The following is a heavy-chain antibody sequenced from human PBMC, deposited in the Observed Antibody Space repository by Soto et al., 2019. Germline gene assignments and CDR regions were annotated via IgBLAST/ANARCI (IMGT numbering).Heavy chain of an antibody. V-gene: IGHV1-69*02. CDR1: GGTFSSYT. Sequence: QVQLVQSGAEVKQPGSSVKVSCKDSGGTFSSYTISWVRQAPGQGLEWMGRIIPILGIANYAQKFQGRVTITADKSTVTADMELTSLRSEDTAVYYCASDGYCSGGSCYRGEHYFDYWGQGTLVTVSS. CDR3: ASDGYCSGGSCYRGEHYFDY. D-gene: IGHD2-15*01. J-gene: IGHJ4*02. CDR2: IIPILGIA.